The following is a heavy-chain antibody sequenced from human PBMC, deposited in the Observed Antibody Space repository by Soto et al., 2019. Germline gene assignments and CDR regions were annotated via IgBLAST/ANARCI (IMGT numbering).Heavy chain of an antibody. Sequence: QVQLVQSGAEVKKPGASVKVSCKASGYTFSNYGISWVRQAPGQGLEWMGWISAYNGNTKYAQKLQGRVTMTTDTDTSTASMELRSLRSDDTAVYYCARDSPPVDYWGQGTLVTVSS. CDR1: GYTFSNYG. V-gene: IGHV1-18*01. J-gene: IGHJ4*02. CDR3: ARDSPPVDY. CDR2: ISAYNGNT.